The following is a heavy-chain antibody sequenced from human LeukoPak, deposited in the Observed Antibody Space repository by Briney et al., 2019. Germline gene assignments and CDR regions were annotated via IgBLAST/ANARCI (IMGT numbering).Heavy chain of an antibody. Sequence: PSETLSLTCTVSAGSISSYYWNWVRQPPGKGLEWIGNIYSSGSTDYNPSLKSRVTISLDTSKFQFSLRLNSVTAADTAVYYCARADPNASGYFYRFNWFDPWGQGTLVTVSS. CDR3: ARADPNASGYFYRFNWFDP. J-gene: IGHJ5*02. D-gene: IGHD3-10*01. V-gene: IGHV4-59*01. CDR1: AGSISSYY. CDR2: IYSSGST.